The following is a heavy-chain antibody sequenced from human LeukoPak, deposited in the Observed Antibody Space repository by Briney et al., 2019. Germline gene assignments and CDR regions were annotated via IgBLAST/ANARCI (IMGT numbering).Heavy chain of an antibody. J-gene: IGHJ4*02. D-gene: IGHD3-16*01. CDR2: VNPNNGGT. V-gene: IGHV1-2*02. Sequence: ASVKVSFKASGYTFTDYYTHWVRQAPGEGLEWRGWVNPNNGGTNYAQKFQGRVTMTTDTSISTAYMELSSLTSDDTAVYYCARVPGGPARDLNYWGQGSLVTVSS. CDR1: GYTFTDYY. CDR3: ARVPGGPARDLNY.